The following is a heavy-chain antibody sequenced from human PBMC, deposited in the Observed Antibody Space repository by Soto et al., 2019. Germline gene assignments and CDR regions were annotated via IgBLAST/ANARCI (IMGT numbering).Heavy chain of an antibody. D-gene: IGHD3-16*01. CDR3: AHCRGGVASF. CDR1: GFSLSTRDVG. Sequence: QITLNESGPTLVKPTQTLTLTCTFSGFSLSTRDVGVGWIRQPPGKALEWLGVIYWDDDKSYSPSLKSRLTIIKASSKNQVVLRMTKMDPVDTATYYCAHCRGGVASFWGQGTLVTVSS. J-gene: IGHJ4*02. V-gene: IGHV2-5*02. CDR2: IYWDDDK.